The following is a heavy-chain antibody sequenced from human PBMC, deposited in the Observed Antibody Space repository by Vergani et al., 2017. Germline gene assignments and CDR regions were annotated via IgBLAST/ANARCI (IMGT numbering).Heavy chain of an antibody. V-gene: IGHV4-59*01. J-gene: IGHJ6*02. CDR3: ARVSGSGSSPPDYYYYGMDV. CDR2: IYYSGST. Sequence: QVQLQESGPGLVKPPETLSLTCTVSGGSISSYYWSWIRQPPGKGLEWIGYIYYSGSTNYNPSLKSRVTISVDTSKNQFSLKLSSVTAADTAVYYCARVSGSGSSPPDYYYYGMDVWGQGTTVTVSS. D-gene: IGHD3-10*01. CDR1: GGSISSYY.